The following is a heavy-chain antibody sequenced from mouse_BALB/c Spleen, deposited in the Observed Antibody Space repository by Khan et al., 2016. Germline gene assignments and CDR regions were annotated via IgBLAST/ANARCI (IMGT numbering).Heavy chain of an antibody. Sequence: VQLKESGAELVKPGASVKLSCTASGFNIKDTYMHWVKQRPEQGLEWIGRIDPANGNTKYDPKFQGKATITADTSSNTAYLQLSSLTSEDTAVYYCARGTSLVTPIAYWGQGTLVTVSA. CDR3: ARGTSLVTPIAY. V-gene: IGHV14-3*02. D-gene: IGHD2-10*02. CDR1: GFNIKDTY. CDR2: IDPANGNT. J-gene: IGHJ3*01.